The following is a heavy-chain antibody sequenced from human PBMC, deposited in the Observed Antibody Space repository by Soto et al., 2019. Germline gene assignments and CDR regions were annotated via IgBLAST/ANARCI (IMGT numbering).Heavy chain of an antibody. D-gene: IGHD1-1*01. CDR2: ISYDGSNK. Sequence: QVQLVESGGGVVQPGRSLRLSCAASGFTFSSYAMHWVHQAPGKGLEWVAVISYDGSNKYYADSVKGRFTISRDNSKNTLYLQMNSLRAEDTAVYYCARVMEGYYYYGMDVWGQGTTVTVSS. CDR3: ARVMEGYYYYGMDV. CDR1: GFTFSSYA. J-gene: IGHJ6*02. V-gene: IGHV3-30-3*01.